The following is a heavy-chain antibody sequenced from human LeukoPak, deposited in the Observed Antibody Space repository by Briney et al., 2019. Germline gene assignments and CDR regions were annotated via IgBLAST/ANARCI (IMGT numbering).Heavy chain of an antibody. CDR1: GFPFSSYA. J-gene: IGHJ6*03. Sequence: GSLRLSCAPSGFPFSSYAMHWVRPAPGRGLAWIGSIYYRGTTYSNPSLKSRVIISVDTSKNQFSLKLISVTTADTAVYYCARVEEGYGSGRRGNFYYYYMDVWGKGTTVTISS. D-gene: IGHD3-10*01. CDR2: IYYRGTT. CDR3: ARVEEGYGSGRRGNFYYYYMDV. V-gene: IGHV4-59*01.